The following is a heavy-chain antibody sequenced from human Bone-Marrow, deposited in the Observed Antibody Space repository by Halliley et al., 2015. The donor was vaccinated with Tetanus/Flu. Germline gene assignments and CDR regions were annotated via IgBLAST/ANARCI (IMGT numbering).Heavy chain of an antibody. CDR3: TRDASYYGCDL. Sequence: LGWVAVVGANGRTKHYADSVNGRFTISRDNPKSTLYLQMDSLRAEDTALYYCTRDASYYGCDLWGQGTLVTVSS. CDR2: VGANGRTK. D-gene: IGHD3-10*01. J-gene: IGHJ5*02. V-gene: IGHV3-33*01.